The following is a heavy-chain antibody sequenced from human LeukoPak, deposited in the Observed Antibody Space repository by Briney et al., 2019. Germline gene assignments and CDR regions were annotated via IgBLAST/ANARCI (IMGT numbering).Heavy chain of an antibody. Sequence: KPSETLSLTCTVSGGSISINNYYWGWIRQPPGKGLEWIGNIYYSGSTYYNPSLKSRVTISVDTSKNQFSLKLGSVTAADTAVYYCARLPRYDFWSWGQGTLVTVSS. J-gene: IGHJ4*02. V-gene: IGHV4-39*01. CDR1: GGSISINNYY. CDR2: IYYSGST. CDR3: ARLPRYDFWS. D-gene: IGHD3-3*01.